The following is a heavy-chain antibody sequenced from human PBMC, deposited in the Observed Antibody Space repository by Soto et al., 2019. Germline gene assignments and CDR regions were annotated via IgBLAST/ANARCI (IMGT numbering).Heavy chain of an antibody. V-gene: IGHV1-2*02. D-gene: IGHD4-17*01. J-gene: IGHJ6*02. CDR1: GYTFTAYY. CDR2: VNPSSGDT. CDR3: ARDRQYGDYGYSFDFWGQATLVTVSSDYYVMDV. Sequence: GASVKVSCKTSGYTFTAYYMHWVRQAPGQGLKWMGWVNPSSGDTDYAQDFQGRVTLTRDTSVNTVYMELSGLNSDDTALYYCARDRQYGDYGYSFDFWGQATLVTVSSDYYVMDVWGQGTTVTVYS.